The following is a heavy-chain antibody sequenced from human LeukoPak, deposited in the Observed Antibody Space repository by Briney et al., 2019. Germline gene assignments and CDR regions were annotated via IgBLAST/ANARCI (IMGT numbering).Heavy chain of an antibody. V-gene: IGHV5-51*01. Sequence: GESLKISCTGSGYSFTSYWIGWVRHMPGKVLEWLGIIYAGDSATRYTPSFQGQVTISVDKTISTAYLQWSSLKASDKAMYYCARSEGSGSYYVGACDIWGQGTMVTVSS. CDR2: IYAGDSAT. J-gene: IGHJ3*02. CDR1: GYSFTSYW. CDR3: ARSEGSGSYYVGACDI. D-gene: IGHD3-10*01.